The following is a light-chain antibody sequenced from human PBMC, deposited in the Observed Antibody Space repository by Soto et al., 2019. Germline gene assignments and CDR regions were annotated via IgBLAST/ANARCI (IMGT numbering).Light chain of an antibody. V-gene: IGKV3-20*01. CDR2: AAS. J-gene: IGKJ1*01. Sequence: EVVLTQSPGTVSLSPGERVTLSCRASQSVISNYLAWYQQRPGQAPRLLIYAASSRATGIPDRFSGRGSGTDFTLSISSLEPEDFGVYYCQQDGGSLTWTFGQGTKVEMK. CDR1: QSVISNY. CDR3: QQDGGSLTWT.